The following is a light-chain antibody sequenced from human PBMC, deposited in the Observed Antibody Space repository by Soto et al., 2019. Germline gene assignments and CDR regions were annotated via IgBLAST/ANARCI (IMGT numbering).Light chain of an antibody. V-gene: IGLV2-14*01. CDR1: XSDIGGYDY. Sequence: QSALTQPASVSGSPGQSIXXXCTGTXSDIGGYDYVSWYQHHPGKAPKVIIYGVTNRPSGVSHRFSGSKSANTASLTISGLQAEDEADYYCTSYTSSSTHVFGTGTKVTVL. J-gene: IGLJ1*01. CDR3: TSYTSSSTHV. CDR2: GVT.